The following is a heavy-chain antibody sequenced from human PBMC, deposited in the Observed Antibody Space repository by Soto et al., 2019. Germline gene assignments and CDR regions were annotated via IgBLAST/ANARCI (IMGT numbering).Heavy chain of an antibody. J-gene: IGHJ5*02. CDR1: GGSISSSSYY. CDR2: IYYSGST. Sequence: SETLSLTCTVSGGSISSSSYYWGWIRQPPGKGLEWIGSIYYSGSTYYNPSLKSRFTISVDTSKNQFSLKLSSVTAADTAVYYCARHPGVYGDYNWFDPWGQGTLVTVSS. CDR3: ARHPGVYGDYNWFDP. D-gene: IGHD4-17*01. V-gene: IGHV4-39*01.